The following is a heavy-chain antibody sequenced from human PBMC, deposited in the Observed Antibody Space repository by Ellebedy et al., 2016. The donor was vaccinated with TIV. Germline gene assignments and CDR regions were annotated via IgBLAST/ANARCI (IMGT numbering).Heavy chain of an antibody. CDR1: GFTINSNY. V-gene: IGHV3-66*01. CDR2: ICRDGST. J-gene: IGHJ4*02. Sequence: PGGSLRLSCAASGFTINSNYINWVRQAPGKGLEWVSVICRDGSTYYADSVKGRFTISRDNFKNTVFLQMSSLGAEDTALYYCARDEYSLAHWGQGTLVTVSS. CDR3: ARDEYSLAH. D-gene: IGHD5-18*01.